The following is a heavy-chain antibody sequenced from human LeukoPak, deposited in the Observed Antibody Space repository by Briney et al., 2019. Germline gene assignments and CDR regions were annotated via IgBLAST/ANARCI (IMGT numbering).Heavy chain of an antibody. Sequence: SGTLSLTCAVSGGSISSSNWWSWVRQPPGKGLEWIGEIHHSGSTDYNPSLKSRVTISVDKSKNQFSLKLSSVTAADTAVYYCARIHCGSSSCHYFDYWGQGTLVTVSS. D-gene: IGHD2-15*01. CDR1: GGSISSSNW. V-gene: IGHV4-4*02. CDR2: IHHSGST. CDR3: ARIHCGSSSCHYFDY. J-gene: IGHJ4*02.